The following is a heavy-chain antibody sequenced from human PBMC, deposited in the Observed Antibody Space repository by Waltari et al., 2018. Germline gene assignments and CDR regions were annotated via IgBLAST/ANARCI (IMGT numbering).Heavy chain of an antibody. CDR2: MHRAGDT. Sequence: EVHLLESGGGLVQPGGSLRLSCATSGFSFGTSTMYGVRQAPGKGREGVSAMHRAGDTNYAASVKGRFTISSDKSKSTLYLQMNSLRVEDTARYYCVKPLDYSGAFLPFESWGQGALVTVSS. CDR1: GFSFGTST. CDR3: VKPLDYSGAFLPFES. D-gene: IGHD1-26*01. J-gene: IGHJ4*02. V-gene: IGHV3-23*01.